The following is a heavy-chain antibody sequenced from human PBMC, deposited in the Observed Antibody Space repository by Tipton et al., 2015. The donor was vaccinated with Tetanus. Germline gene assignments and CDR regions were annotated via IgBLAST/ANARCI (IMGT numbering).Heavy chain of an antibody. J-gene: IGHJ4*02. D-gene: IGHD3-3*01. V-gene: IGHV4-39*01. CDR1: GGSVSSSNYY. CDR2: MFYSGRT. Sequence: GLVKPSETLSLNCTVSGGSVSSSNYYWGWIRQPPGKGLEWIGSMFYSGRTYFNPSLKSRVTISVDTSNNLFSLKLTAMTAADTAVYYCSRGVDRTKAGIDWGQGTLVTVSS. CDR3: SRGVDRTKAGID.